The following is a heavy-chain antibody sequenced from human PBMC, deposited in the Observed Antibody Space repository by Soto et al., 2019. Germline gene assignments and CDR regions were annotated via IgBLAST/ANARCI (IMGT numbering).Heavy chain of an antibody. CDR1: GYTFTTYD. J-gene: IGHJ6*02. Sequence: QVQLVQSGAEVKKPGASVKVSCKASGYTFTTYDISWVRQAPVQGLEWMGRISTYNGNTNYPQSLQGRLTMTTDTSTTTDYMELRSLRYDDTAVYYCARDPYHVLMVNAPNLYGMDVWGQGTTVTVSS. CDR3: ARDPYHVLMVNAPNLYGMDV. D-gene: IGHD2-8*01. CDR2: ISTYNGNT. V-gene: IGHV1-18*01.